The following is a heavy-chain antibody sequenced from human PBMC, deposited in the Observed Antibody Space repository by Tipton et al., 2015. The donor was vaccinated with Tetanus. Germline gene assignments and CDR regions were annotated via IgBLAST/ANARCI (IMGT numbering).Heavy chain of an antibody. CDR1: GGSLSRGGYY. CDR3: ARDQARGARGWNYFDS. V-gene: IGHV4-31*01. D-gene: IGHD6-6*01. Sequence: TLSLTCTVSGGSLSRGGYYWTWIRQNPGKGLEWIGDIYFSGGTYYNPSLKSLVTISVDTSKNQFSLRLNSVTAAGTAVYYCARDQARGARGWNYFDSWGQGALVTVSS. J-gene: IGHJ4*02. CDR2: IYFSGGT.